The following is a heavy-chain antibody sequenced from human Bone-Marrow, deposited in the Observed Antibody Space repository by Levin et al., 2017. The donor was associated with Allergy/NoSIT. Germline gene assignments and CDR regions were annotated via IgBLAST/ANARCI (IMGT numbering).Heavy chain of an antibody. CDR1: VFTLNFHA. CDR3: AKMEGRNLLSLRLWHGSVYYFDN. D-gene: IGHD5/OR15-5a*01. V-gene: IGHV3-23*01. J-gene: IGHJ4*02. Sequence: HPGESLKISCEASVFTLNFHAMTWVRQAPGKGLEWVASIGGVGDTTFYADFVNGRFTISRDNSKNTVYLQMSSLRVEDTAVYYCAKMEGRNLLSLRLWHGSVYYFDNWGPGTQVTVSS. CDR2: IGGVGDTT.